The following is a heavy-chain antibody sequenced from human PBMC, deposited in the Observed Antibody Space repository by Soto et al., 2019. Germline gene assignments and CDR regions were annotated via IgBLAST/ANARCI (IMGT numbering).Heavy chain of an antibody. V-gene: IGHV3-74*01. CDR1: GFTVSNYW. CDR2: IKNDGTT. J-gene: IGHJ6*01. Sequence: GSLRLSCAASGFTVSNYWMNWVRQAPGKGLVWVSHIKNDGTTSYADSVEGRFTVSRDDAKNSFYLQMNSLRADDTAVYYCAKDRGEEGLKFLEWFGGMDVWGHGTTVTVSS. CDR3: AKDRGEEGLKFLEWFGGMDV. D-gene: IGHD3-3*01.